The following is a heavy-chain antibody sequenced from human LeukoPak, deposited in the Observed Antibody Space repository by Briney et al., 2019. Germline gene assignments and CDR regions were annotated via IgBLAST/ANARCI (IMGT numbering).Heavy chain of an antibody. CDR1: GFTFSSYG. V-gene: IGHV3-30*02. J-gene: IGHJ4*02. Sequence: PGGSLRLSCAASGFTFSSYGMHWVRQAPGKGLEWVAFIRYDGSNKYYADSVKGRFTISRDNSKNTLYLQMNSLRAEDTAVYYCAKDWHPMVRGRGGVAHDYWGQGTLVTVSS. CDR2: IRYDGSNK. D-gene: IGHD3-10*01. CDR3: AKDWHPMVRGRGGVAHDY.